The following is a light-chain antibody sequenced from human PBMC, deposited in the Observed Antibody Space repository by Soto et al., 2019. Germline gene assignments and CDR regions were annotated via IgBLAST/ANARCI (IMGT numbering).Light chain of an antibody. CDR3: QKYNSAPTWT. CDR1: QGISNY. CDR2: AAS. J-gene: IGKJ1*01. Sequence: DIQMTQSPSSLSASVADRVTITCRASQGISNYLAWYQQKPGKVPKLLIYAASTLQSGVPSRFSGSGSGTDFTLTISSLQPEDVATYYCQKYNSAPTWTFGQGTKVDIK. V-gene: IGKV1-27*01.